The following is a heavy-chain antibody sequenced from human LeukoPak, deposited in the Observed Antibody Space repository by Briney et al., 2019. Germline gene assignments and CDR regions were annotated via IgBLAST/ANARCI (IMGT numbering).Heavy chain of an antibody. CDR1: GGTFSTFP. CDR2: IIPIFGTA. V-gene: IGHV1-69*05. D-gene: IGHD4-17*01. J-gene: IGHJ4*02. CDR3: ARAGAAVTMFFDF. Sequence: ASVKVSCKASGGTFSTFPISWVRQAPGQGLEWMGGIIPIFGTANYAQKFQGRVTLTTDTSTSTAYMELRSLTSDDTALYYCARAGAAVTMFFDFWGQGTLVTVSS.